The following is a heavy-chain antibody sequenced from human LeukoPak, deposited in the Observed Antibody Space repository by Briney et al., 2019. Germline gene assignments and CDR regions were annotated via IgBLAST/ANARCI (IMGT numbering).Heavy chain of an antibody. V-gene: IGHV3-23*01. D-gene: IGHD4-17*01. CDR3: ASPWGDYRGSYFDY. J-gene: IGHJ4*02. Sequence: GGSLRLSCAASGFTFSSYAMSWVRQAPGKGLEWVSAISGSGGSTYYADSVKGRFTISRDNSKNTLYLQMNSLRAEDTAVYYCASPWGDYRGSYFDYWGQGTLVTVSS. CDR1: GFTFSSYA. CDR2: ISGSGGST.